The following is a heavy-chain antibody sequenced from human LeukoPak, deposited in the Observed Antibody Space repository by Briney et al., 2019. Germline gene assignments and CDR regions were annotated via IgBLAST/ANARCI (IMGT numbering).Heavy chain of an antibody. CDR2: ISGNGGST. V-gene: IGHV3-23*01. J-gene: IGHJ3*02. CDR1: QFNFNKFG. CDR3: ARVRYCSSTSCYDGGAFDI. Sequence: GGSLRLSCATSQFNFNKFGMTWVRQAPGKGLEWVSYISGNGGSTQYADSVQGRFAISRDNSKNTLYLQMNSLRAEDTAVYYCARVRYCSSTSCYDGGAFDIWGQGTMVTVSS. D-gene: IGHD2-2*01.